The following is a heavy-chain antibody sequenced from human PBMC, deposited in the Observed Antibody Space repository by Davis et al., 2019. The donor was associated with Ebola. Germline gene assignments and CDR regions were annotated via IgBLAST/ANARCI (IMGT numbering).Heavy chain of an antibody. CDR1: GGSISGYY. J-gene: IGHJ5*02. D-gene: IGHD2-15*01. CDR2: IYYSGST. Sequence: MPSETLSLTCTVSGGSISGYYWGWIRQPPGKGLEWIGSIYYSGSTYYNPSLKSRVTISVDTSKNQFSLKLSSVTAADTAVYYCARPHGAASYNWFDPWGQGTLVTVSS. V-gene: IGHV4-39*01. CDR3: ARPHGAASYNWFDP.